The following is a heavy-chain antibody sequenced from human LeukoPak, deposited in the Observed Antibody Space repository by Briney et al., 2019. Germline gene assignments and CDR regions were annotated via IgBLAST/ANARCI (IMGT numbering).Heavy chain of an antibody. CDR2: FYYSGST. CDR3: ARGGIAVPGMRYYFDY. J-gene: IGHJ4*02. D-gene: IGHD6-19*01. CDR1: GGSISSYY. Sequence: SETLSLTCTVSGGSISSYYWSWIRQPPGKGLECIGYFYYSGSTNYNPSLKSRVTISVDTSKKQFSLKLSSVTAADTAVYYCARGGIAVPGMRYYFDYWGQGTLVTVSS. V-gene: IGHV4-59*01.